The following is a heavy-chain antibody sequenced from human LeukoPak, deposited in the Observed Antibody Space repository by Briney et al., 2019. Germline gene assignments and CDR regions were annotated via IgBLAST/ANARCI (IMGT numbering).Heavy chain of an antibody. D-gene: IGHD6-13*01. Sequence: ASVRVSCKASGGTFSSYAISWVRQAPGQWLEWMGGIIPIFGTANYAQKFQGRVTITADESTSTAYMELSSLRSEDTAVYYCARVRIAAAGPTIPGYYFDYWGQGTLVTVSS. CDR3: ARVRIAAAGPTIPGYYFDY. CDR2: IIPIFGTA. J-gene: IGHJ4*02. CDR1: GGTFSSYA. V-gene: IGHV1-69*13.